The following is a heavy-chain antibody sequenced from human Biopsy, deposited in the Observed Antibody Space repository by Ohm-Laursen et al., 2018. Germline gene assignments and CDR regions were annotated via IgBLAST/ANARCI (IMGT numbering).Heavy chain of an antibody. CDR2: IYSNGNT. CDR3: ARDEGLLRAFDI. CDR1: GGSISGHF. J-gene: IGHJ3*02. Sequence: SETLSLTCTVSGGSISGHFWSWVRQPAGKGLEWIGRIYSNGNTDYNPSLKSRASMSVDTSKNHFSLNLTSVTAADTAMYYCARDEGLLRAFDIWGQGTLGTVSS. V-gene: IGHV4-4*07. D-gene: IGHD1-26*01.